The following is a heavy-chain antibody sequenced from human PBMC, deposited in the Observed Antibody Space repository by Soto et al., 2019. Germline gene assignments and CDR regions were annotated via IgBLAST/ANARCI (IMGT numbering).Heavy chain of an antibody. D-gene: IGHD6-13*01. V-gene: IGHV4-4*07. CDR3: ARDTAWAAAGYYYYYGMDV. CDR2: IYTSGST. Sequence: SXIRQPAGQGLEWIGRIYTSGSTNYNPSLKSRVTMSVDTSKNQFSLKLSSVTAADTAVYYCARDTAWAAAGYYYYYGMDVWGQGSTVTVSS. J-gene: IGHJ6*02.